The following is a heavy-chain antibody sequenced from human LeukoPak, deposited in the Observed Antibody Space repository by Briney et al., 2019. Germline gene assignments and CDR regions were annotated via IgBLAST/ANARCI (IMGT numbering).Heavy chain of an antibody. CDR2: IYYSGST. Sequence: SETLSLTCTVSGGSISSYYWSWIRQPPGKGLEWIGYIYYSGSTNYNPSLKSRVTISVDTSKNQFSLKLSSVTAADTAVYYCARLGDFWSDYGDLDAFDIWGQGTMVTVSS. CDR1: GGSISSYY. V-gene: IGHV4-59*12. D-gene: IGHD3-3*01. CDR3: ARLGDFWSDYGDLDAFDI. J-gene: IGHJ3*02.